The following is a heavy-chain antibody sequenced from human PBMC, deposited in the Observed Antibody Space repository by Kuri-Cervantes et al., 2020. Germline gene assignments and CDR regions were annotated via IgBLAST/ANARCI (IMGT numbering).Heavy chain of an antibody. Sequence: GESLKISCAASGFTFSSYSMNWVRQAPGKGLEWVSYISSSSSTIYYADSVKGRFTISRDNAKNSLYLQMNSLRDEDTAVYYCARDLGVWSSSQTQPDYWGQGTLVTVSS. V-gene: IGHV3-48*02. CDR1: GFTFSSYS. CDR2: ISSSSSTI. J-gene: IGHJ4*02. CDR3: ARDLGVWSSSQTQPDY. D-gene: IGHD6-13*01.